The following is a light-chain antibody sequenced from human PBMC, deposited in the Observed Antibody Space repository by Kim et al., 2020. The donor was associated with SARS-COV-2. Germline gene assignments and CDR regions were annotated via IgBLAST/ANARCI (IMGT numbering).Light chain of an antibody. Sequence: GGRARCTCGGNDIGIKRVPWYQTMPGQAPVLVVSYDGDRPSGIPERFSGSNSGNTATLTISRVEAGDEADYYCQVWDSSSDHRVVFGGGTQLTVL. CDR2: YDG. CDR3: QVWDSSSDHRVV. J-gene: IGLJ2*01. CDR1: DIGIKR. V-gene: IGLV3-21*02.